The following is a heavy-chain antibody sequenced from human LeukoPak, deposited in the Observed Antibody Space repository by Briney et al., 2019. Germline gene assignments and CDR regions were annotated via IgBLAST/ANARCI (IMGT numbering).Heavy chain of an antibody. CDR1: GFTFSTYW. D-gene: IGHD2-21*02. J-gene: IGHJ4*02. CDR3: AREGTFGDYRASGDH. V-gene: IGHV3-7*03. Sequence: GGSLRLSCEASGFTFSTYWMKWVRQAPGKGLEWVANIKQDGSQKYYVDSVKGRFIISRDNAKNSLYLQMNSVRAEDTAAYYCAREGTFGDYRASGDHWGQGALVTVSS. CDR2: IKQDGSQK.